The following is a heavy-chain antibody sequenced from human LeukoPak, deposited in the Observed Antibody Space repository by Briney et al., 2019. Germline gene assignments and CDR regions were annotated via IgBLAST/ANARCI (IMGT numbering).Heavy chain of an antibody. D-gene: IGHD6-13*01. Sequence: PGGSLRLSRAASGFTFSSYAMHWVRQAPGKGLEWVAVISHDGSSKYYADSVKGRFTISRDSSKNTLFLQMNSLRVEDTAVYYCARDPPGIAASGTYYWGQGTLVTVSS. CDR3: ARDPPGIAASGTYY. V-gene: IGHV3-30*14. CDR2: ISHDGSSK. CDR1: GFTFSSYA. J-gene: IGHJ4*02.